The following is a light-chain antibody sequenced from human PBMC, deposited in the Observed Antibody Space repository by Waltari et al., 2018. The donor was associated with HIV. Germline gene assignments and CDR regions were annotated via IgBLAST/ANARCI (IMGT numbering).Light chain of an antibody. V-gene: IGLV2-8*01. CDR3: SSYANKNGFYVV. CDR1: HSHIWGYNC. Sequence: SALTHPPSASVSPGQSDPIPCTGTHSHIWGYNCVLLSQQHPGKAPKLVISEVTKRPSGVPGRFSGSKSGTTASLTVSGLQAEDEADYYCSSYANKNGFYVVFGGGTRLTVL. J-gene: IGLJ2*01. CDR2: EVT.